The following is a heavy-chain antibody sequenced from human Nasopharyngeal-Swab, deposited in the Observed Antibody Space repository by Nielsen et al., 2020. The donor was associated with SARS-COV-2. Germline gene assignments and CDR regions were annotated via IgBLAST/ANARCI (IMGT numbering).Heavy chain of an antibody. D-gene: IGHD3-22*01. V-gene: IGHV4-34*01. CDR3: AREIASYYYDSSGYYYPDYYYYGMDV. Sequence: SETLSLTCAVYGGSFSGYYWSWIRQPPGKGLEWVGAINHSGNTKYNPSLKSRVTLSVDTSKNQFSLKLSSVTAADTAVYYCAREIASYYYDSSGYYYPDYYYYGMDVWGQGTTVTVSS. CDR2: INHSGNT. J-gene: IGHJ6*02. CDR1: GGSFSGYY.